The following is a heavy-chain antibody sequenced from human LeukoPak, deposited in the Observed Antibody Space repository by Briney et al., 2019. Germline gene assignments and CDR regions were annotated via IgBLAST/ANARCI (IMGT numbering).Heavy chain of an antibody. CDR1: GFNFGSNG. V-gene: IGHV3-23*01. J-gene: IGHJ2*01. D-gene: IGHD3/OR15-3a*01. CDR3: AKDPSVLGTGWYFDL. Sequence: GRSLRLSCAASGFNFGSNGMTWVRQAPGKGLQWASTISSSGDSTYYANSVKGRFTISRDNSKNTVYLQMNSLRAEDTAVYYCAKDPSVLGTGWYFDLWGRGTLVTVSS. CDR2: ISSSGDST.